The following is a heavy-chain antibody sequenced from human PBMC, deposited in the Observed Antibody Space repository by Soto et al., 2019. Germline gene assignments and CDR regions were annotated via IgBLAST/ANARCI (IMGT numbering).Heavy chain of an antibody. CDR1: GGSISSGGYY. D-gene: IGHD2-8*01. J-gene: IGHJ4*02. CDR2: VYYSGST. CDR3: ARRENCTNGVCPLDY. Sequence: QVQLQESGPGLVKPSQTLSLTCTVSGGSISSGGYYWSWIRQHPGKGLEWIGYVYYSGSTYYNPSLKSRVTISVDTSKNQFSLKLSSVTAADTAVYYCARRENCTNGVCPLDYWGQGTLVTVSS. V-gene: IGHV4-31*03.